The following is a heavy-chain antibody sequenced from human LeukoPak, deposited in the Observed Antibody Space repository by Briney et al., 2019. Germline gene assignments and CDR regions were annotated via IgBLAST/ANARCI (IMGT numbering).Heavy chain of an antibody. Sequence: PSETLSLTCTVSGGSISGYYWGWIRQPPGKGLEYIGFIFYSGTTNYNPSPKSRVTLSVDTSKNQFSLNLSSVTAADTAVYYCARFGRGATNALEIWGQGTMVTVSS. CDR3: ARFGRGATNALEI. J-gene: IGHJ3*02. CDR1: GGSISGYY. CDR2: IFYSGTT. D-gene: IGHD1-26*01. V-gene: IGHV4-59*01.